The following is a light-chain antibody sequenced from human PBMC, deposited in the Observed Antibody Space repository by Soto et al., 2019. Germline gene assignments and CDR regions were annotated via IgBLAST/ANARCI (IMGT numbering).Light chain of an antibody. CDR1: QSITSNY. Sequence: EIVLTQSPGTLSLSPGERATLSCRASQSITSNYLAWYQQKPGQAPTLLVYAVSRRPNGNPDRFSGSGSGTDFPLTISRLEPEDFALDYYQQYGRPPYTFGQGTQLELK. CDR3: QQYGRPPYT. J-gene: IGKJ2*01. CDR2: AVS. V-gene: IGKV3-20*01.